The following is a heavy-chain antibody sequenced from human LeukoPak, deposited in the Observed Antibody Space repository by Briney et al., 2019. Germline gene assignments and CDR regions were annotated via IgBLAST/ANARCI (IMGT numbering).Heavy chain of an antibody. D-gene: IGHD3-22*01. CDR1: GYTFTSYA. V-gene: IGHV7-4-1*02. Sequence: ASVTVSCTASGYTFTSYAMNWVRQAPGQGLEWMGWINTNTGNPTYAQGFTGRFVFSLDTSVSTAYLQISSLKAEDTAVYYCARGGDYYDSSGYPEEYYNYYGMDVWGQGTTVTVSS. J-gene: IGHJ6*02. CDR2: INTNTGNP. CDR3: ARGGDYYDSSGYPEEYYNYYGMDV.